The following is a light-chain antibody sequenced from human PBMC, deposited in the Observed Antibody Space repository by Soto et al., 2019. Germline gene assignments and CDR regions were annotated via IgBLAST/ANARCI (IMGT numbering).Light chain of an antibody. CDR1: TSNIGAGYD. CDR2: SNS. J-gene: IGLJ3*02. Sequence: QSVLTQPPSVSGAPGQKVIISCTGSTSNIGAGYDVHWYQQLPGTAPKLLIYSNSNRPSGVPDRLSGSKSGTSASLAITGLQSEDEADYYCQSYDSSLSAAVFGGGTKLTVL. CDR3: QSYDSSLSAAV. V-gene: IGLV1-40*01.